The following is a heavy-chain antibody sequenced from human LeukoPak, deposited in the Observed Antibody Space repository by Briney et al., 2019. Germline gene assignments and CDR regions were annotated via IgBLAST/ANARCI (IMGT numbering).Heavy chain of an antibody. Sequence: PGGSLRLSCAASGFTFSSYAMSWVRQAPGKGLEWVSGISGSGGSTYYADSVKGRFTISRDNSKNTLYLQMNSLRAEDTAVYYCAKFASVLLWFGELTYFDYWGQGTLVTVSS. CDR3: AKFASVLLWFGELTYFDY. CDR2: ISGSGGST. CDR1: GFTFSSYA. D-gene: IGHD3-10*01. J-gene: IGHJ4*02. V-gene: IGHV3-23*01.